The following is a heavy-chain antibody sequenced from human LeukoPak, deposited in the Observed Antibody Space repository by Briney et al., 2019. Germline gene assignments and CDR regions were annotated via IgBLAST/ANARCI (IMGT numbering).Heavy chain of an antibody. CDR1: GYTFTGYY. V-gene: IGHV1-2*02. CDR2: INPNSGGT. CDR3: ARDRIQATMVRGVIISGFDP. Sequence: ASVKVSCKASGYTFTGYYMHWVRQAPGQGLEWMGWINPNSGGTNYAQKLQGRVTMTTDTSTSTAYMELRSLRSDDTAVYYCARDRIQATMVRGVIISGFDPWGQGTLVTVSS. D-gene: IGHD3-10*01. J-gene: IGHJ5*02.